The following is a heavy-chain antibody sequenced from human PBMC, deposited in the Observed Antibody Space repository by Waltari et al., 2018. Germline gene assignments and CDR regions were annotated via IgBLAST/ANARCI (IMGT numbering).Heavy chain of an antibody. Sequence: EVQLVESGGGLVQPGGSLSLSCAASGFTYSMYWMHWVRQAQGKGLVCVSRSNSDGSSTSYADSVKGRFTSSKDNAKNTVYLQMNSLSAEDTAIYYCARGARRTTVTTGWWYFDLWGRGTLVTVSS. CDR2: SNSDGSST. D-gene: IGHD4-17*01. CDR1: GFTYSMYW. V-gene: IGHV3-74*01. CDR3: ARGARRTTVTTGWWYFDL. J-gene: IGHJ2*01.